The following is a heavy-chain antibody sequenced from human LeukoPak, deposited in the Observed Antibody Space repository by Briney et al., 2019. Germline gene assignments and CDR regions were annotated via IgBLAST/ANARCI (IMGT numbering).Heavy chain of an antibody. V-gene: IGHV3-74*01. CDR3: ARGPSSNWSGLDF. D-gene: IGHD6-13*01. Sequence: AGGSLRLSCAASGFTFSNHWMHWARQLPGKGLVWVSRISPTGSTTSYADTVKGRFTVSRDNAKNTLYLQVNNLRAEDTAVYYCARGPSSNWSGLDFWGQGTLLTVSS. CDR1: GFTFSNHW. J-gene: IGHJ4*02. CDR2: ISPTGSTT.